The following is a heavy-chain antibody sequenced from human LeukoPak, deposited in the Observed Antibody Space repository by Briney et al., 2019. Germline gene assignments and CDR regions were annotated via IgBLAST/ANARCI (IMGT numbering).Heavy chain of an antibody. V-gene: IGHV1-18*01. CDR1: GYTFTSYG. J-gene: IGHJ4*02. D-gene: IGHD2-15*01. CDR2: ISAYNGDT. Sequence: ASVKVSCKASGYTFTSYGISWVRQAPGQGLEWMGWISAYNGDTNYAQNVQGRLTMTTDTSTGTAYMELRSLRSDDTAVYYCGRLADKKSQRFLDYWGQGTLVTVSS. CDR3: GRLADKKSQRFLDY.